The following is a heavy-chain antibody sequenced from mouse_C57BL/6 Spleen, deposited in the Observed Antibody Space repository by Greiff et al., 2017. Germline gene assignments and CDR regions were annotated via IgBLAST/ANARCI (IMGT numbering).Heavy chain of an antibody. Sequence: QVQLQQSGAELVMPGASVKLSCKASGYTFTSYWMHWVKQRPGQGLEWIGEIDPSDSYTNYNQKFKGKSTLTVDKSSSTAYMQLSSLTSEDSAVYYCAISNYGSSYNYWGQGTTLTVSS. D-gene: IGHD1-1*01. CDR1: GYTFTSYW. CDR3: AISNYGSSYNY. V-gene: IGHV1-69*01. J-gene: IGHJ2*01. CDR2: IDPSDSYT.